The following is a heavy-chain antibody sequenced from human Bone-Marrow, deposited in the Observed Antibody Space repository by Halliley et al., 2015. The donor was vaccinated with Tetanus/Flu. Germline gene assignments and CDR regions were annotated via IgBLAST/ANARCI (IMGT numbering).Heavy chain of an antibody. Sequence: LEWVGRIRSKVDGGTAEYAGPVKGRFTISRDDSRKILYLQLNSLKVEDTGVYCCCDYDYEHAKDVWGRVTTVIVSS. CDR2: IRSKVDGGTA. D-gene: IGHD2-21*02. J-gene: IGHJ6*02. CDR3: CDYDYEHAKDV. V-gene: IGHV3-15*07.